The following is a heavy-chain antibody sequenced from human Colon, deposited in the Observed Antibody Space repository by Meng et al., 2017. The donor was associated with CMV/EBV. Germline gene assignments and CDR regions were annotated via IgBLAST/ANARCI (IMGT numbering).Heavy chain of an antibody. CDR1: GFTFSSYS. D-gene: IGHD3-9*01. CDR3: ARDVGEDYDILPGYWYYYYYYGMDV. CDR2: ISSSSYI. V-gene: IGHV3-21*01. J-gene: IGHJ6*02. Sequence: GESLKISCAASGFTFSSYSMNWVRQAPGKGLEWVSSISSSSYIYYADSVKGRFTISRDNAKNSLYLQMNSLRAEDTAVYYCARDVGEDYDILPGYWYYYYYYGMDVWGQGTTVTVSS.